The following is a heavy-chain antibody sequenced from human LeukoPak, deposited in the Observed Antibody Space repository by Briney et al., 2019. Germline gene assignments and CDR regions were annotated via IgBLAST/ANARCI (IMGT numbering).Heavy chain of an antibody. CDR2: MDPNSGNT. CDR1: GYTFTSFD. D-gene: IGHD3-16*02. CDR3: AKMDYRGSHRNPNWFDP. V-gene: IGHV1-8*01. J-gene: IGHJ5*02. Sequence: ASVKVSCKASGYTFTSFDINWVRQAPGQGLEWMGWMDPNSGNTGYAQKFQGRVAMTRDISLSTAYMELSFLRSGDTAVYYCAKMDYRGSHRNPNWFDPWGQGTLVTVSS.